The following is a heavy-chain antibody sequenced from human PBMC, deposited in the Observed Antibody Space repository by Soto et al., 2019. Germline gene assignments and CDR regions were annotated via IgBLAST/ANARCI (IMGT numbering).Heavy chain of an antibody. CDR2: MSWNSGSI. D-gene: IGHD6-19*01. J-gene: IGHJ4*02. CDR3: AKDRGLVLSFYFAY. V-gene: IGHV3-9*01. Sequence: EVQLVESGGGLVQPGRSLRLSCAASGFTFDDYAMHWVRQAPGKGLEWVSGMSWNSGSIGYADSVKGLFTISRDNAKNSLYLQMNSLRAEDTALYYCAKDRGLVLSFYFAYWGQGTLVTVSS. CDR1: GFTFDDYA.